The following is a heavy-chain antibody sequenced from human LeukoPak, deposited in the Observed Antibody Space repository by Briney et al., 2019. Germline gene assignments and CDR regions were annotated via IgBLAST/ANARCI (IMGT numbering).Heavy chain of an antibody. J-gene: IGHJ5*02. V-gene: IGHV3-64*01. CDR2: ISSNGGST. CDR3: ARDPGLYGDWGTVNWFDP. Sequence: GGSLRLSCAASGFTFSSYAMHWVRQAPGKGLEYVSAISSNGGSTYYANSVKGRFTISRDNSKNTLYLQMGSLRAEDMAVYYCARDPGLYGDWGTVNWFDPWGQGTLVTVSS. D-gene: IGHD4-17*01. CDR1: GFTFSSYA.